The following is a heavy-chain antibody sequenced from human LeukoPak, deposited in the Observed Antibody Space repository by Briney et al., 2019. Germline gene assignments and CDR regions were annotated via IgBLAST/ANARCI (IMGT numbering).Heavy chain of an antibody. V-gene: IGHV3-9*03. CDR2: ISWNSGSI. CDR3: AKDLPRYCSGGSCYTPLAFDI. Sequence: GRSLRLSCAASGFTFDDYAMHWVRQAPGKGLEWVSGISWNSGSIGYADSVKGRFTISRDNAKNSLYLQMNSLRAEDMALYYCAKDLPRYCSGGSCYTPLAFDIWGQGTMVTVSS. D-gene: IGHD2-15*01. CDR1: GFTFDDYA. J-gene: IGHJ3*02.